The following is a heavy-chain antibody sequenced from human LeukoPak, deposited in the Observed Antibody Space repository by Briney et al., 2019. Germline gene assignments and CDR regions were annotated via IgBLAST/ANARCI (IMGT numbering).Heavy chain of an antibody. V-gene: IGHV3-23*01. D-gene: IGHD6-13*01. CDR3: AKEKAAAGTIDY. CDR1: GFTFSSYG. Sequence: PGGSLRLSCAASGFTFSSYGMHWVRQAPGKGLEWVSAISGSGGSTYYADSVKGRFTISRDNSKNTLYLQMNSLRAEDAAVYYCAKEKAAAGTIDYWGQGTLVTVSS. CDR2: ISGSGGST. J-gene: IGHJ4*02.